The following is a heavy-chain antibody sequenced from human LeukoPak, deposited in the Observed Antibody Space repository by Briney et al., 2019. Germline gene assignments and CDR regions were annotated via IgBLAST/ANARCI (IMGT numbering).Heavy chain of an antibody. Sequence: GGSLRLSCAASGLTFSNYGMHWVRQAPGKGLEWVAVISYDGSNKYYADSVKGRFTISRDNSKNTLYLQMNSLRAEDMAVYYCAKDWDIVVVPAGCMDVWGQGTTVTVSS. V-gene: IGHV3-30*18. D-gene: IGHD2-2*01. J-gene: IGHJ6*02. CDR2: ISYDGSNK. CDR3: AKDWDIVVVPAGCMDV. CDR1: GLTFSNYG.